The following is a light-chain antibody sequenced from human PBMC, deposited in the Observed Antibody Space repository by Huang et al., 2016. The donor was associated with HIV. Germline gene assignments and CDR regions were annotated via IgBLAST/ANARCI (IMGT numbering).Light chain of an antibody. Sequence: EIVLTQSPGTLSLSPGERASLFCRASQSLGSKYIAWYQQKPGQAPRLLIYATSTRATGIPDRFSGSGSETDFTLIISRLEPEDFVVYYCQLYGSSPPYTFGQGTKLEIK. CDR2: ATS. J-gene: IGKJ2*01. V-gene: IGKV3-20*01. CDR1: QSLGSKY. CDR3: QLYGSSPPYT.